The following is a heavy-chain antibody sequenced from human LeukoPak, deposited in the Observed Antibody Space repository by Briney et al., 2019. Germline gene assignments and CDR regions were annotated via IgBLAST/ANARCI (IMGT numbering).Heavy chain of an antibody. CDR3: ARRLTQYDCFDP. Sequence: SQTLSLTCAISGDSVSSNSVTWNWIRQSPSRGLEWLGRTYYRSTWYNDYAVSVRGRITVNPDTSKNQFSLHLSSVAPEDTAVYYCARRLTQYDCFDPWGQGILVTVSS. D-gene: IGHD2-2*01. J-gene: IGHJ5*02. CDR2: TYYRSTWYN. CDR1: GDSVSSNSVT. V-gene: IGHV6-1*01.